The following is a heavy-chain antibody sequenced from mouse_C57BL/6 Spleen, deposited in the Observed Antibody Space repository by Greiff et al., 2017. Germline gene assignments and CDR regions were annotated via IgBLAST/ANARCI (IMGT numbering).Heavy chain of an antibody. D-gene: IGHD2-3*01. CDR1: GFTFSSYG. Sequence: EVKLVESGGDLVKPGGSLKLSCAASGFTFSSYGMSWVRQTPDKRLEWVATISSGGSYTYYPDSVKGRFTISRDNAKNTLYLQMSSLKSEDTAMYYCARTGGYDGSYGGYFDVWGTGTTVTVSS. V-gene: IGHV5-6*01. CDR2: ISSGGSYT. J-gene: IGHJ1*03. CDR3: ARTGGYDGSYGGYFDV.